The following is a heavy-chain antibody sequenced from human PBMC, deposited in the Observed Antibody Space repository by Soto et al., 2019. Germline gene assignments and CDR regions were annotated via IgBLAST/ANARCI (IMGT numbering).Heavy chain of an antibody. J-gene: IGHJ6*02. Sequence: SVKDSCKASGYTFTGYSMHWVRQAPGQGLEWLGWINPNSGGTNYAQKFQGRVTMTTDTSISTAYLQWSSLKASDTAMYYCARRPKEGYSYGFDYYYGMDVWGQGTTVTVSS. V-gene: IGHV1-2*02. CDR3: ARRPKEGYSYGFDYYYGMDV. CDR2: INPNSGGT. D-gene: IGHD5-18*01. CDR1: GYTFTGYS.